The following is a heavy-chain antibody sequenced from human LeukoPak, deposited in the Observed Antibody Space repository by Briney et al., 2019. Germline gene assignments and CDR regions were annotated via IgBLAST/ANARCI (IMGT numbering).Heavy chain of an antibody. D-gene: IGHD5-24*01. CDR2: ISGSAYST. Sequence: GGSLRLPCAASGFTFSSYAMSWVRQAPGKGLEWVSAISGSAYSTYYADSVKGRFTISRDNSKNTLYLQMNSLRAEDTAVYYCAKNIWTEMATIYYYMDVWGKGTTVTVSS. CDR1: GFTFSSYA. CDR3: AKNIWTEMATIYYYMDV. V-gene: IGHV3-23*01. J-gene: IGHJ6*03.